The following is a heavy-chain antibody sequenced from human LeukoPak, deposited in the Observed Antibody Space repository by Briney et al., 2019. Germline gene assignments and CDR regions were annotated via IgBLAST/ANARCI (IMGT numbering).Heavy chain of an antibody. J-gene: IGHJ4*02. CDR2: INSDGSST. D-gene: IGHD2-8*01. Sequence: GGSLRLSCAASGFTFSSYWMHWVRQAPGKGLVWVSRINSDGSSTSYADSVKGRFTISRDNAKNTLYLQMNSLRAEDTAVYYCARGPYCTNGVCYKGFDYWGQGTLVTVSS. V-gene: IGHV3-74*01. CDR3: ARGPYCTNGVCYKGFDY. CDR1: GFTFSSYW.